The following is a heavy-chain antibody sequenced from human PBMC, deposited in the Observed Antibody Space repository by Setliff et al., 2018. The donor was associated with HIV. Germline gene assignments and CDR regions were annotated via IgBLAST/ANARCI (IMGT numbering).Heavy chain of an antibody. D-gene: IGHD1-26*01. J-gene: IGHJ4*02. Sequence: PGGSLRLSCAASGFSFSSRWMTWVRQAPGKGLEWVANIKQDGREKYYVDSVKARFAISRDNAKNSLYLQMNSLSAEDTAVYYCVRVGGSYYLHYFDYWGQGTVVTVSS. V-gene: IGHV3-7*05. CDR3: VRVGGSYYLHYFDY. CDR1: GFSFSSRW. CDR2: IKQDGREK.